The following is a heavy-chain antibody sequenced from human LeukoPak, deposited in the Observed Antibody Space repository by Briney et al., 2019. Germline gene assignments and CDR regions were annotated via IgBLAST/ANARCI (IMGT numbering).Heavy chain of an antibody. D-gene: IGHD3-3*01. CDR3: ARGEDWSGYYGAFDI. V-gene: IGHV3-74*01. Sequence: QPGGSLRLSCAASGFTFSIYWMHWVRQAPGKGLVWVSRINSDGSSASYADSVKGRFTISRDNAKNTLYLQMNSLRAEDTAVYYCARGEDWSGYYGAFDIWGQGTMVTVSS. CDR1: GFTFSIYW. J-gene: IGHJ3*02. CDR2: INSDGSSA.